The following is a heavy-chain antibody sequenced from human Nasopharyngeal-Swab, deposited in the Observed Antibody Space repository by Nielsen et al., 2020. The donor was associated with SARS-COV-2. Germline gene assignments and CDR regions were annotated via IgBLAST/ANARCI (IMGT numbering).Heavy chain of an antibody. V-gene: IGHV3-72*01. Sequence: WIRQPPGQGLEWVGRTRNKANSYTTEYAASVKGRFTISRDDSKNSLYLQMNSLKTEDTAVYYCARDGVAGTDYYYMDVWGKGTTVTVSS. CDR3: ARDGVAGTDYYYMDV. J-gene: IGHJ6*03. CDR2: TRNKANSYTT. D-gene: IGHD6-19*01.